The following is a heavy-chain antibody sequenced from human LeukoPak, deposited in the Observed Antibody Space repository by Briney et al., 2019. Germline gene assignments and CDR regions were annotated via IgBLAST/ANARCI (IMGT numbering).Heavy chain of an antibody. CDR2: ISWNSGSI. Sequence: AGGSLRLSCAASGFTFYDYAMHWVRQAPGKGLEWVSGISWNSGSIGYADSVKGRFTISRDNAKNSLYLQMNSLRAEDTALYYCAKDIAEYYYDSRVGGGVFDIWGQGTMVTVSS. V-gene: IGHV3-9*01. CDR1: GFTFYDYA. J-gene: IGHJ3*02. D-gene: IGHD3-22*01. CDR3: AKDIAEYYYDSRVGGGVFDI.